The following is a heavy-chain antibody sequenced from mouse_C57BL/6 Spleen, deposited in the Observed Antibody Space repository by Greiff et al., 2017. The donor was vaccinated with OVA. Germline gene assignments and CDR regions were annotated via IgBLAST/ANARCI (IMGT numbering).Heavy chain of an antibody. J-gene: IGHJ4*01. V-gene: IGHV4-1*01. CDR1: GVDFSRYW. Sequence: AASGVDFSRYWMSWVRRAPGKGLEWIGEINPDSSTINYAPSLKDKFIISREYAKNTLYLQMSKVRSEDTALYYCACYGSSYYYYAMDYLGQRTSVTVSS. CDR3: ACYGSSYYYYAMDY. D-gene: IGHD1-1*01. CDR2: INPDSSTI.